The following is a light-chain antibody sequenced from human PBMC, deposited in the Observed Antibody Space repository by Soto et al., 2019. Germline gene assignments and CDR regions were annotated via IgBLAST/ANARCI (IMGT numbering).Light chain of an antibody. J-gene: IGLJ1*01. CDR3: SSYTSSSTR. CDR1: SSDVGGYNY. CDR2: DVS. V-gene: IGLV2-14*01. Sequence: QSVLTQPASVSGSPGQSITISCTGTSSDVGGYNYASWYQQHPGKAPKLMIYDVSNRPSGVSNRFSGSKSGNTASLTISGLQAEDEADYYCSSYTSSSTRFGTGTKVTVL.